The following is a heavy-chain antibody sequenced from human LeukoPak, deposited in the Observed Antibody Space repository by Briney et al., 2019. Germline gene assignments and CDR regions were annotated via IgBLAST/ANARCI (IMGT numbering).Heavy chain of an antibody. CDR3: ASPRALYCSSTSCQTANGAFDI. J-gene: IGHJ3*02. D-gene: IGHD2-2*01. CDR2: IIPILGIA. CDR1: GGTFSSYT. Sequence: ASVKVSCKASGGTFSSYTISWVRQAPGQGLEWMGRIIPILGIANYAQKFQGRVTITADKSTSTAYMELSSLRSEDTAVYYCASPRALYCSSTSCQTANGAFDIWGQGTMVTVSS. V-gene: IGHV1-69*02.